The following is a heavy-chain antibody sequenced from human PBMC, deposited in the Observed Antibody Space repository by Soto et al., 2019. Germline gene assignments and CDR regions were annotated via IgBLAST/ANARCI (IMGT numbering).Heavy chain of an antibody. J-gene: IGHJ4*02. CDR2: IKSKTNGGTI. D-gene: IGHD3-16*01. CDR3: TTYSGSYSYDN. CDR1: GFTFSNAW. V-gene: IGHV3-15*01. Sequence: WGSLRLSCAASGFTFSNAWMSWVRQAPGKGLEWVGRIKSKTNGGTIDYAAPVKGRFTISRDDSKNTLYLQMNSLQTEDTAVYYCTTYSGSYSYDNWGQGTLVTVSS.